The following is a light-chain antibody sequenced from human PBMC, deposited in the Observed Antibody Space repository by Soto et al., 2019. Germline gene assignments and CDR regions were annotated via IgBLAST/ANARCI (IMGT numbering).Light chain of an antibody. J-gene: IGLJ2*01. V-gene: IGLV1-44*01. CDR2: NTN. Sequence: QLVLTQPPSASGTPGQRVTISCSGSSSNIGTTTVNWYQQFPGSAPQLLLYNTNHRPSGVPGRFSGSKSGTSASLAISGLQSEDAADYYCAAWDGSLDVVLFGGWTKLTVL. CDR3: AAWDGSLDVVL. CDR1: SSNIGTTT.